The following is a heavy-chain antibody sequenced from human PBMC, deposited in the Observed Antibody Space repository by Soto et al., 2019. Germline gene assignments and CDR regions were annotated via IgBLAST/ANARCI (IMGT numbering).Heavy chain of an antibody. J-gene: IGHJ6*02. CDR3: ATHGTPRGAGAGYYGSGSYIDYYGMDV. CDR2: IYHSGST. Sequence: PSETLSLTCAASGYSISSGYYWGWIRQPPGKGLEWIGSIYHSGSTYYNPSLKSRVTISVDTSKNQFSLKLSSVTAADTAVYYCATHGTPRGAGAGYYGSGSYIDYYGMDVWGQGTTVTVSS. D-gene: IGHD3-10*01. CDR1: GYSISSGYY. V-gene: IGHV4-38-2*01.